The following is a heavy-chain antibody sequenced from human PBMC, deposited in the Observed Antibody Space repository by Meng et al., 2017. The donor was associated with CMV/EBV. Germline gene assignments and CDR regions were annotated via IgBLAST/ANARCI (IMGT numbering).Heavy chain of an antibody. Sequence: SSYGISWVRQAPGQALEWMGWISAYNGNTNYAQKLQGRLTMTTDTATSTAYMELRSLRSDDTAVYYCARVDIVVVPAAIRNYGMDVWGQGTTVTVSS. J-gene: IGHJ6*02. CDR3: ARVDIVVVPAAIRNYGMDV. D-gene: IGHD2-2*02. CDR2: ISAYNGNT. CDR1: SSYG. V-gene: IGHV1-18*04.